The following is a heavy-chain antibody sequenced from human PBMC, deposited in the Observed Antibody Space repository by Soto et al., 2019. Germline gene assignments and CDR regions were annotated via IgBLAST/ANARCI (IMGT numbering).Heavy chain of an antibody. Sequence: QVQLVQSGAEVKKPGASVKVSCKASGYTFTSYGISWVRQAPGQGLEWMGWISAYNGNTNYAQKLQGRVTMTTDTSTSTAYMELRSLGSDDTAVYYCARDKGFTMIVVVIPRGMDVWGQGTTVTVSS. CDR2: ISAYNGNT. J-gene: IGHJ6*02. CDR3: ARDKGFTMIVVVIPRGMDV. V-gene: IGHV1-18*01. D-gene: IGHD3-22*01. CDR1: GYTFTSYG.